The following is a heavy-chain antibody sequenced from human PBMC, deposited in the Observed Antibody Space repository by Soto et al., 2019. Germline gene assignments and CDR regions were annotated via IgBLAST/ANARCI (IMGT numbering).Heavy chain of an antibody. CDR2: ISYDGSNK. J-gene: IGHJ4*02. D-gene: IGHD6-19*01. V-gene: IGHV3-30-3*01. CDR3: ARDGSSGWDGFWDY. Sequence: QVQLVESGGGVVQPGRSLRLSCAASGFTFSSYAMHWVRQAPGKGLEWVAGISYDGSNKYYADSVKGRFTISRDNSKNTLYLQMNSLRAEDTAVYYCARDGSSGWDGFWDYWGQGTLVTVSS. CDR1: GFTFSSYA.